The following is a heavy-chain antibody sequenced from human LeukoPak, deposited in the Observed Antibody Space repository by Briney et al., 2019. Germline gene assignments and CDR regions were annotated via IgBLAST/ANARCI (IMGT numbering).Heavy chain of an antibody. CDR2: FDPEDGET. J-gene: IGHJ3*02. CDR1: GYTLTELS. V-gene: IGHV1-24*01. CDR3: ARGGYDILTGPAAFDI. Sequence: ASVKVSCKVSGYTLTELSMHWVRQAPGKGLEWMGGFDPEDGETIYAQKFQGRVTMTEDTSTDTAYMELSSLRSEDTAVYYCARGGYDILTGPAAFDIWGQGTMVTVSS. D-gene: IGHD3-9*01.